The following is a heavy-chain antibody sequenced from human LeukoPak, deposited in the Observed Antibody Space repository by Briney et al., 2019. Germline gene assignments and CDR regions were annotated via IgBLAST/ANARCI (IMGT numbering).Heavy chain of an antibody. V-gene: IGHV4-59*11. D-gene: IGHD2-15*01. CDR2: ISNSGST. CDR3: GRDALVGYFSYYYMDV. J-gene: IGHJ6*03. Sequence: PSETLSLTCTVSGGSINSHYWTWIRRSPVKGLEWIGDISNSGSTSYNPALKSRVTISIDTSKHQFSLKLSSVTAADTAVYYCGRDALVGYFSYYYMDVWGKGTTVTVSS. CDR1: GGSINSHY.